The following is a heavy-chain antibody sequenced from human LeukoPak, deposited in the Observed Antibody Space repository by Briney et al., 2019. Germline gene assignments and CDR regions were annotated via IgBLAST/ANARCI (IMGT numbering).Heavy chain of an antibody. CDR1: GGSISSYY. CDR2: IYYSGST. J-gene: IGHJ4*02. Sequence: SETLSLTCTVSGGSISSYYWSWIRQPPGKGLEWIGYIYYSGSTNYNPSLKSRATISVDTSKNQFSLKLSSVTAADTAVYYCARHDFWSGYYTFDYWGQGTLVTVSS. V-gene: IGHV4-59*08. D-gene: IGHD3-3*01. CDR3: ARHDFWSGYYTFDY.